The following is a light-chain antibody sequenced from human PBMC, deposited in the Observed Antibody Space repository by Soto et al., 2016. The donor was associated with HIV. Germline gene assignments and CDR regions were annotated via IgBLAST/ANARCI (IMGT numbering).Light chain of an antibody. Sequence: DIVMTQTPLSLSVTPGQPASISCRSDQSLLHSDGKTYLSWYLQKTGQPPHLLIYEVSKRFSGVPNRFSGSGSGTDFTLEISRVEAEDIGVYYCIQSVQLPHFGQGTKLEIK. CDR1: QSLLHSDGKTY. CDR2: EVS. V-gene: IGKV2D-29*01. CDR3: IQSVQLPH. J-gene: IGKJ2*01.